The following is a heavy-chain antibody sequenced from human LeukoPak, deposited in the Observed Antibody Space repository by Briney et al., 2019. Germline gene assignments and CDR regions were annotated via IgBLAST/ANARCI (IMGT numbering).Heavy chain of an antibody. D-gene: IGHD4-23*01. V-gene: IGHV1-69*05. CDR2: IIPIFGTA. CDR1: GGTFSSYA. J-gene: IGHJ4*02. CDR3: AGAQPRLSGGNPLDY. Sequence: SVKVSCKASGGTFSSYAISWVRQAPGQGLEWMGGIIPIFGTANYAQEFRGRVTITTDESTSTAYMELSSLRSEDTAVYYCAGAQPRLSGGNPLDYWGQGTLVTVSS.